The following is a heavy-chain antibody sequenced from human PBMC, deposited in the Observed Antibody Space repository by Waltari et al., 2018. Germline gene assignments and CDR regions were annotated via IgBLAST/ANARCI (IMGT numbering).Heavy chain of an antibody. V-gene: IGHV3-48*03. CDR2: LSSGGGTI. J-gene: IGHJ5*02. Sequence: VQLVASGGGLVQPGGSLRLSRSASGFTFSNYHFHGVRQAPGKGLELVSFLSSGGGTIFYPGAVKGRCTISRDDAKSSLYLQMNSLRAEDTAVYYCVREGSGFDPWGQGTQVTVSS. D-gene: IGHD1-26*01. CDR1: GFTFSNYH. CDR3: VREGSGFDP.